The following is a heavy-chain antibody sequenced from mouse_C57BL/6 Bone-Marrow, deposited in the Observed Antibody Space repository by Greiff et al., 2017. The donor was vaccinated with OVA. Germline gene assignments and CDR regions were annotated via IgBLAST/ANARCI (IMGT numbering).Heavy chain of an antibody. V-gene: IGHV5-6*01. CDR2: ISSGGSYT. J-gene: IGHJ3*01. CDR3: ARRDSAY. CDR1: GFTFSSYG. Sequence: EVHLVESGGDLVKPGGSLKLSCAASGFTFSSYGMSWVRQTPDKRLEWVATISSGGSYTYYPDSVKGRFTISRDNAKNTLYLQMSSLKSEDTAMYYCARRDSAYWGQGTLVTVSA.